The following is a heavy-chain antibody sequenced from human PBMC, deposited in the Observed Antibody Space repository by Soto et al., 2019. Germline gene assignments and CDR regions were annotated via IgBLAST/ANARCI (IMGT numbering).Heavy chain of an antibody. CDR2: INAGNGNT. CDR3: ARDGYSSGWYWAY. J-gene: IGHJ4*02. Sequence: ASVKVSCKASGYTFTSYAMHWVRQAPGQRLEWMGWINAGNGNTRYSQKFQGRVTITRDTSASTAYMELSSLRSEDTAVYYCARDGYSSGWYWAYWGQGTLVTVSS. D-gene: IGHD6-19*01. V-gene: IGHV1-3*01. CDR1: GYTFTSYA.